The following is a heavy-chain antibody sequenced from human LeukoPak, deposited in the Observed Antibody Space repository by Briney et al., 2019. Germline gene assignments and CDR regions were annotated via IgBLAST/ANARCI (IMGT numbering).Heavy chain of an antibody. V-gene: IGHV1-69*04. Sequence: ASVKVSCKASGGTFSSYAISWVRQAPGQGLEWMGRIIPILGIANYAQKFQGRVTITADKSTSTAYMELSSLRSEDTAVYYCARDELTRRDGYNRQRGNPHEKDYWGQGTLVTVSS. CDR1: GGTFSSYA. J-gene: IGHJ4*02. CDR2: IIPILGIA. CDR3: ARDELTRRDGYNRQRGNPHEKDY. D-gene: IGHD5-24*01.